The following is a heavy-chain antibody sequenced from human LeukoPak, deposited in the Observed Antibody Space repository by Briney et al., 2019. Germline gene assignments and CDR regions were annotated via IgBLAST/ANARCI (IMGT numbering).Heavy chain of an antibody. CDR3: AKESGELGMRYFDY. J-gene: IGHJ4*02. V-gene: IGHV3-33*06. CDR2: IWYDGSNK. Sequence: GGSLRLSCAASGFTFSSYGMHWVRQAPGKGLEWVAVIWYDGSNKYYADSVKGRFTISRDNSKNTLYLQMNSLRAEDTAVYYCAKESGELGMRYFDYWGQGTLVTVSS. CDR1: GFTFSSYG. D-gene: IGHD1-26*01.